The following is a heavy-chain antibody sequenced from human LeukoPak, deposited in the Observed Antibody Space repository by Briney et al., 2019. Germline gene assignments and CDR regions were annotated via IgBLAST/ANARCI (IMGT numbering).Heavy chain of an antibody. CDR2: IHCTGTT. Sequence: SETLSLTCTVSGGSISDYYWSWIRQSPEKGLEWLAYIHCTGTTYYNPSLKSRLTISVDTSKNQFSLKLSFVTAADTAVYYCAREPRGYGSGSIDYWGQGTLVTVSS. CDR3: AREPRGYGSGSIDY. CDR1: GGSISDYY. V-gene: IGHV4-59*01. J-gene: IGHJ4*02. D-gene: IGHD3-10*01.